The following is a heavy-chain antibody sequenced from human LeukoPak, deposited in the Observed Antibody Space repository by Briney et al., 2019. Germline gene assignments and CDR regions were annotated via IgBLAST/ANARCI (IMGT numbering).Heavy chain of an antibody. CDR3: ARWGRTYNILTGYSY. CDR1: GYTFTGYY. V-gene: IGHV1-2*02. D-gene: IGHD3-9*01. CDR2: INPNSGDT. Sequence: ASVKVSCKASGYTFTGYYMHWVRQAPGQGLEWMGGINPNSGDTYYAPKFQGRVTMTRDTSISTAYMELSRLRSDDTAVYYCARWGRTYNILTGYSYWGQGTLVTVSS. J-gene: IGHJ4*02.